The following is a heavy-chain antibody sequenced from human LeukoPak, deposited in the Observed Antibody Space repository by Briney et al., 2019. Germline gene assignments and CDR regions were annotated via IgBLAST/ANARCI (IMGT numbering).Heavy chain of an antibody. J-gene: IGHJ6*03. V-gene: IGHV3-48*03. Sequence: GGSLRLSCAASGFTFSTYEMNWVRQAPGKGLEWVSYISSSGSTIYYADSVKGRFTISRDNAKNSLYLQMNSLRAEDTAVYYCARDLARDTAMRYYYYYYMDVWGKGTTVTVSS. CDR2: ISSSGSTI. D-gene: IGHD5-18*01. CDR3: ARDLARDTAMRYYYYYYMDV. CDR1: GFTFSTYE.